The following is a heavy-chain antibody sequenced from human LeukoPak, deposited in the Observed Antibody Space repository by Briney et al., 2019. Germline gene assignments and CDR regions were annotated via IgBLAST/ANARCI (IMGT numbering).Heavy chain of an antibody. CDR1: GYTFTGYY. CDR3: ARDLLITIFGTYYYYGMDV. Sequence: ASVKVSCKASGYTFTGYYMHWVRQAPGQGLEWMGWINPNSGGTNYAQKFQGWVTMTRDTSISTAYMELSRLRSDDTAVYYCARDLLITIFGTYYYYGMDVWGQGTAVTVSS. J-gene: IGHJ6*02. D-gene: IGHD3-3*01. CDR2: INPNSGGT. V-gene: IGHV1-2*04.